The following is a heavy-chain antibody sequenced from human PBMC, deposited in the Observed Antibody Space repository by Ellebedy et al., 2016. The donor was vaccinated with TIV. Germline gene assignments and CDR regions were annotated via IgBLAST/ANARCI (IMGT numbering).Heavy chain of an antibody. CDR1: GFTFRDFA. CDR3: VKGTRKSVTTSLDY. J-gene: IGHJ4*02. Sequence: PGGSLRLSCAASGFTFRDFAMHWVRQAPGKGLEWVSLISWDGGKTNYADSARGRFTISRDNGKDSLYLQMNSLRPEDTAFYYCVKGTRKSVTTSLDYWGQGTLVTVSS. V-gene: IGHV3-43D*03. D-gene: IGHD4-17*01. CDR2: ISWDGGKT.